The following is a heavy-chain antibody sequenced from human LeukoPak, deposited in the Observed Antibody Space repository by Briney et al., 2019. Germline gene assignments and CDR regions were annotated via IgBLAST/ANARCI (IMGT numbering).Heavy chain of an antibody. J-gene: IGHJ4*02. D-gene: IGHD3-3*01. CDR1: GFTFSNDW. Sequence: GGSLRLSCAASGFTFSNDWMNWVRQAPGKGLEWVAVISYDGSKKYYADSVEGRFTISRDNSKKTVHLQMNSLRAEDTAVYYCVKEGRDTTFGVLVPFDYWGQGALVIVSS. CDR3: VKEGRDTTFGVLVPFDY. V-gene: IGHV3-30*18. CDR2: ISYDGSKK.